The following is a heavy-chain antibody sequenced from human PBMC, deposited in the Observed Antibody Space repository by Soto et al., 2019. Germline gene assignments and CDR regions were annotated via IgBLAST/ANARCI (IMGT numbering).Heavy chain of an antibody. CDR3: ARSPYGAWFDP. Sequence: PGGSLRLSCAASGFTFSSYGMHWVRQAPGKGLEWVAVIWYDGSNKYYADSVKGRFTISRDNSKNTLYLQMNSLRAEDTAVYYCARSPYGAWFDPWGQGTLVTVS. D-gene: IGHD4-17*01. CDR2: IWYDGSNK. V-gene: IGHV3-33*01. CDR1: GFTFSSYG. J-gene: IGHJ5*02.